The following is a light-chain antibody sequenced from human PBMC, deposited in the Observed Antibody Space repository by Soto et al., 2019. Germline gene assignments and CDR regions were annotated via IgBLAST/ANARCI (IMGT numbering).Light chain of an antibody. CDR1: QSLLHSNGYTY. CDR2: LGS. V-gene: IGKV2-28*01. Sequence: DIVMTQSPLSLPVTPGEPASISCRSSQSLLHSNGYTYLDWYLQKPGQSPQLLIYLGSNRASGVPDRFSGSGSGTDFTLKISRVEAEDAGVYYCMQPLDHPWTFGQGTTVEFK. J-gene: IGKJ1*01. CDR3: MQPLDHPWT.